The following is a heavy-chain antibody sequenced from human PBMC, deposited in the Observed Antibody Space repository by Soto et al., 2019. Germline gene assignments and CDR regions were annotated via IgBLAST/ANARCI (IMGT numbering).Heavy chain of an antibody. Sequence: VQLVESGGGVVQPGRSLRLSCAASGFTISSYGMHWVRQAPGKGLEWVAVISYDGSNKYYADSVKGRFTISRDNSKNTLYLQMNSLRAEDTAVYYCAKDPHYGDYANGFDYWGQGTLVTVSS. CDR3: AKDPHYGDYANGFDY. J-gene: IGHJ4*02. CDR1: GFTISSYG. D-gene: IGHD4-17*01. CDR2: ISYDGSNK. V-gene: IGHV3-30*18.